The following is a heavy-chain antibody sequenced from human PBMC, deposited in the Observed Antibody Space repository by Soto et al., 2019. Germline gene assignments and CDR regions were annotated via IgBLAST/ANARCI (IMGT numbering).Heavy chain of an antibody. Sequence: GGSLRLSCAASGFTFSSYEMNWVRQAPGKGLEWVSYISSSGSTIYYADSVKGRFTISRDNAKNSLYLQMNSLRAEDMAVCSSTRDPSGWCYSFDYWGQGTLVTVSS. D-gene: IGHD2-15*01. CDR1: GFTFSSYE. CDR2: ISSSGSTI. J-gene: IGHJ4*02. CDR3: TRDPSGWCYSFDY. V-gene: IGHV3-48*03.